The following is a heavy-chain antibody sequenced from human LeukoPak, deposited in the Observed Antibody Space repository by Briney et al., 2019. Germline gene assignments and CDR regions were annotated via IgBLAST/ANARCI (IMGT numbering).Heavy chain of an antibody. CDR3: AKDLMRDLWFGES. Sequence: AGGSLRLSCTASGFTFGDYAMSWFRQAPGKGLEWVSTIYSGGSTYYADSVKGRFTISRDNSKNTLYLQMDSLTPEDTALYYCAKDLMRDLWFGESWGQGTLVTVSS. J-gene: IGHJ5*02. CDR2: IYSGGST. CDR1: GFTFGDYA. V-gene: IGHV3-66*02. D-gene: IGHD3-10*01.